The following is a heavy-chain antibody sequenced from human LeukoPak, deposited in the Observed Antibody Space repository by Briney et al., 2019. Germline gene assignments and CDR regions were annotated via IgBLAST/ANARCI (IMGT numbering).Heavy chain of an antibody. CDR3: ARVVAYYDSSGSSEYFQH. CDR2: IYYSGST. J-gene: IGHJ1*01. CDR1: GGSISSGDYS. D-gene: IGHD3-22*01. V-gene: IGHV4-30-4*01. Sequence: SETLSLTCTVSGGSISSGDYSWSWIRQPPGKGLEWIGYIYYSGSTYYNPSLKSRVTISVDTSKNQFSLKLSSVTAADTAVYYCARVVAYYDSSGSSEYFQHWGQGTLVTVSS.